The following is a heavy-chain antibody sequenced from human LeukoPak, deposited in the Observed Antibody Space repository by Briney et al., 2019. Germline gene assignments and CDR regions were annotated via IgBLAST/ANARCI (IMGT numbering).Heavy chain of an antibody. CDR1: GFTFSSYS. CDR3: ARRVTPNSFDY. V-gene: IGHV3-21*01. J-gene: IGHJ4*02. Sequence: GGSLRLSCAASGFTFSSYSMNWVRQAPGKGLEWVSSISSSSSYIHYADSVKGRFTISRDNAKNSLYLQMNSLRAEDTAVYYCARRVTPNSFDYWGQGTLVTVSS. CDR2: ISSSSSYI. D-gene: IGHD2-21*02.